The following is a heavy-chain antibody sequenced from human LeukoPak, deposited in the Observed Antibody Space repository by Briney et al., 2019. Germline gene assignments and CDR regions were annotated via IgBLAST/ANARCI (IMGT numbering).Heavy chain of an antibody. V-gene: IGHV4-59*01. J-gene: IGHJ4*02. D-gene: IGHD5-24*01. CDR2: IYYSGST. Sequence: PSETLSLTCTVSGGSISPYYWSWIRQPPGKGLEWIGYIYYSGSTNYTPSLKSRLTISVDTSKNQFSLKLSSVTAADTAVYYCARDSRVPNGYNHYFDYWGQGTLVTVSS. CDR1: GGSISPYY. CDR3: ARDSRVPNGYNHYFDY.